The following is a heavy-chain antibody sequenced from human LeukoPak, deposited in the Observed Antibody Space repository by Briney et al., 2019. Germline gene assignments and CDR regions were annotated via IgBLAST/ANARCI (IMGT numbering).Heavy chain of an antibody. CDR2: MSYDGSTK. J-gene: IGHJ4*02. V-gene: IGHV3-30*03. CDR3: ATYDYGDYAAVT. Sequence: PGGSLRLSCAASGFTFSSYGMHWVRQPPGKGLEGVAVMSYDGSTKYYADSVKGRFTISRDNSKNTLYLQMNSLRGEDTAVYYCATYDYGDYAAVTWGQGTLVTVSS. D-gene: IGHD4-17*01. CDR1: GFTFSSYG.